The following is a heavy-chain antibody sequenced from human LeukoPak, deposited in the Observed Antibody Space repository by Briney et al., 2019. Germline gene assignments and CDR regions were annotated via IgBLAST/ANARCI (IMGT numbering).Heavy chain of an antibody. CDR2: ISSDGSTT. CDR3: VRDQRYCSSTSCPFDY. V-gene: IGHV3-74*01. CDR1: GFTFSNYW. Sequence: GWALRLSCAASGFTFSNYWMHWVRQAPGKGLVWVSRISSDGSTTTYADSVKGRFSLSRDKAKNTLYLQMNSLRAEDTAVYYCVRDQRYCSSTSCPFDYWGQGTLVTVSS. D-gene: IGHD2-2*01. J-gene: IGHJ4*02.